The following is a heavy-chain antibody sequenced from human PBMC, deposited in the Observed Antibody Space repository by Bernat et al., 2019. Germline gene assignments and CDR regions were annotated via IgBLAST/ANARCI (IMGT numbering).Heavy chain of an antibody. CDR1: GLTFSGSA. V-gene: IGHV3-73*01. CDR2: IRSKANSYAT. J-gene: IGHJ6*02. CDR3: TPGSNPDV. D-gene: IGHD6-13*01. Sequence: EVQLVESGGGLVQPGGSLKLSCAAPGLTFSGSAMHWVRQASGKGREWVGRIRSKANSYATAYAASVKGRFTISRDDSKNTAYLQMNSLKTEDTAVYYCTPGSNPDVWGQGTTVTVSS.